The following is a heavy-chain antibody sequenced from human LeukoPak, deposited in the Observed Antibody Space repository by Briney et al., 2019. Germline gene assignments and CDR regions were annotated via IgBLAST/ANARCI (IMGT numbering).Heavy chain of an antibody. CDR1: GFTFSDYY. V-gene: IGHV3-23*01. CDR2: ISGSGGST. CDR3: AKKVIAMAATGGFDP. Sequence: GGSLRLSCAASGFTFSDYYMSWIRQAPGKGLEWVSAISGSGGSTYYADSVKGRFTISRDNSKNTLYLQMSSLRAEDTAVYYCAKKVIAMAATGGFDPWGQGTLVTVSP. J-gene: IGHJ5*02. D-gene: IGHD6-19*01.